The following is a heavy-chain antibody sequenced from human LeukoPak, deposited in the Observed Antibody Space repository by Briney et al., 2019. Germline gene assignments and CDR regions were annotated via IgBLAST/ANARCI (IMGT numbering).Heavy chain of an antibody. CDR1: GLPFSSYA. D-gene: IGHD6-19*01. CDR3: AKDRSGGGDYYFGMDV. V-gene: IGHV3-23*01. CDR2: ISGSGGST. Sequence: GGSLRLSCAASGLPFSSYAMSWVRQAPGKGLEWVSSISGSGGSTYYADSVKGRFTISRDNSQNTLYLQMNSLRAEDTAVYYCAKDRSGGGDYYFGMDVWGPGTTVTVSS. J-gene: IGHJ6*02.